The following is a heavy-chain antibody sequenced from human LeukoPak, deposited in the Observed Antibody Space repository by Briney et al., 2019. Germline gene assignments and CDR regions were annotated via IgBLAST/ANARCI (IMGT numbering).Heavy chain of an antibody. CDR2: IYNSGTT. CDR1: FGSIRDYY. V-gene: IGHV4-59*01. J-gene: IGHJ4*02. D-gene: IGHD1/OR15-1a*01. Sequence: SETLSLTCSVSFGSIRDYYWSWIRQPPGKGLEWIGYIYNSGTTSYNPSLKGQVTISVDTSKNQFSLKLSSVTAADTAMYYCARGNKYPGVFDYWGQGTLVTVSS. CDR3: ARGNKYPGVFDY.